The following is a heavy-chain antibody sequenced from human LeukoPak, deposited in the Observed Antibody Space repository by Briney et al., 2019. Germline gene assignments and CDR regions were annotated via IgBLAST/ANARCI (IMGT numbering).Heavy chain of an antibody. CDR3: ARGWATAFFDC. CDR1: GGSMTSFY. D-gene: IGHD2-21*02. CDR2: IYETGST. V-gene: IGHV4-59*01. Sequence: SETLSLTCTVSGGSMTSFYRSWIRQSPGKGLEWIGYIYETGSTHYNPSLESRVTISLDMSKSHFSLKMSSVTAADTAVYYCARGWATAFFDCWGQGTLVTVSS. J-gene: IGHJ4*02.